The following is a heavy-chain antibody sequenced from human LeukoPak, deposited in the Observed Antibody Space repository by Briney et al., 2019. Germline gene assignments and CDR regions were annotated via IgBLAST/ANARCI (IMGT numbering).Heavy chain of an antibody. D-gene: IGHD4-17*01. J-gene: IGHJ4*02. CDR2: NSWNSGSI. CDR1: GFTFDDYA. CDR3: AKDIINLDSPGEETYYFDY. Sequence: SLRLSCAASGFTFDDYALHRVRPAPGKGLEWVPGNSWNSGSIDYADSVKGRFTISRDNAKNSLYLQMNSLRAEDTALYYCAKDIINLDSPGEETYYFDYWGQGTLVTVSS. V-gene: IGHV3-9*01.